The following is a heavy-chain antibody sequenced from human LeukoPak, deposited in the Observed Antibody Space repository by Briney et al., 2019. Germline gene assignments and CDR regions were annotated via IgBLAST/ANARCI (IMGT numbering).Heavy chain of an antibody. V-gene: IGHV3-74*01. CDR1: GFTFSSYW. CDR2: INPGGSSI. J-gene: IGHJ4*02. CDR3: ARSNQADDC. D-gene: IGHD1-14*01. Sequence: GGSLRLSCAASGFTFSSYWMHWVRQVPGKGLVWVARINPGGSSITYADSVKGRFTISRDNAKNTLYLQMDSLRAEDTGVYYCARSNQADDCWGQGTLVTVSS.